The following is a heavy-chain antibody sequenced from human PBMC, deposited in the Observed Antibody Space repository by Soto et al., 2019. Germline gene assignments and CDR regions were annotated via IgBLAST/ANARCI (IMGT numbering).Heavy chain of an antibody. CDR2: VTGSGGQI. CDR1: GFTISTYA. CDR3: AKDAVYKDGLWLMDS. D-gene: IGHD2-21*01. V-gene: IGHV3-23*01. J-gene: IGHJ5*02. Sequence: LRLSCAASGFTISTYAMTWVRQAPGKGLECVSGVTGSGGQIHYADSVKGRFTISKDNSKNTLYLQMSSLREEDTALYYCAKDAVYKDGLWLMDSWGQGTLVTVS.